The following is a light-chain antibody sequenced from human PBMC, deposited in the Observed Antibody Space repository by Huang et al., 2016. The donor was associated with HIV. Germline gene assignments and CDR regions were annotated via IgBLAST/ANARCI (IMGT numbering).Light chain of an antibody. J-gene: IGKJ1*01. V-gene: IGKV1-5*03. CDR2: EAS. CDR1: QSISTW. Sequence: DIQMTQSSSTLSASVGDRVTIACRASQSISTWLAWYQQKPGIAPNLLIYEASTLESGVPSRFSGGGSGTDFTLTISGLQPDDFATYYCQQYNSFPWTFGQGTKVEV. CDR3: QQYNSFPWT.